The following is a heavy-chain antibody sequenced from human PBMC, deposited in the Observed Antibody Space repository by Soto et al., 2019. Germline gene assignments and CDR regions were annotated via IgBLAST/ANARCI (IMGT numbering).Heavy chain of an antibody. D-gene: IGHD1-26*01. Sequence: SETLSLTCTFSGGSISSHYWSWVRQAPGKGLEWIGHIYYRGSTNYNPSLRSRSTISVDTSKNQFSLKLNSVTTADTAVYYCARDGREASGMDVWGQGTKVTVSS. CDR1: GGSISSHY. CDR2: IYYRGST. V-gene: IGHV4-59*11. J-gene: IGHJ6*02. CDR3: ARDGREASGMDV.